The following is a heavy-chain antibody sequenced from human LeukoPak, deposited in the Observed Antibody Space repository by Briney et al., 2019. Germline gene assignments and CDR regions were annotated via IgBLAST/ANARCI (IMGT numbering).Heavy chain of an antibody. D-gene: IGHD6-19*01. CDR1: GFTFSSYG. CDR3: ARGPGYSSGWYKV. J-gene: IGHJ4*02. CDR2: IRYDGSNK. Sequence: GGSLRLSYAASGFTFSSYGMHWVRQAPGKGLEWVAFIRYDGSNKYYADSVKGRFTISRDNSKNTLYLQMNSLRAEDTAVYYCARGPGYSSGWYKVWGQGTLVTVSS. V-gene: IGHV3-30*02.